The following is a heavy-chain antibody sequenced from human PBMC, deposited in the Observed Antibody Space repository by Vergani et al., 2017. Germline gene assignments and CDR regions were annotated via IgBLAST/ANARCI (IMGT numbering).Heavy chain of an antibody. D-gene: IGHD6-6*01. J-gene: IGHJ5*02. Sequence: EVQLEESGGGLVLPGRSLRLSCVASGFTSAGYAMHWVRRATGKGLEWVSGISWNSNSIGYADSVKGRFTISRDNAKNSLYLQMNSLRAEDTALYYCAKDLGTSSGGGWFDPWGQGTLVTVSS. CDR1: GFTSAGYA. CDR3: AKDLGTSSGGGWFDP. V-gene: IGHV3-9*02. CDR2: ISWNSNSI.